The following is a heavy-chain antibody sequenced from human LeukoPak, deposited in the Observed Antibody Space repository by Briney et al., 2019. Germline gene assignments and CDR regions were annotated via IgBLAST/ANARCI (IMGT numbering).Heavy chain of an antibody. CDR2: INWNSVNI. Sequence: PGGSLRLSCTASGFAFDDYAMNWVRQVPGKGLEWVSSINWNSVNIDYADPVKGRFTISRDNAKNSLYLQMNSLRPEDTALYYCARGNSYGYRFFDSWGQGTLVTVSS. V-gene: IGHV3-9*01. D-gene: IGHD5-18*01. CDR3: ARGNSYGYRFFDS. J-gene: IGHJ4*01. CDR1: GFAFDDYA.